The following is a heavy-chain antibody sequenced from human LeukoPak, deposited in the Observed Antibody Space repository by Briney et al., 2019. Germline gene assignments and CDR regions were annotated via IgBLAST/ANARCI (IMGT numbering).Heavy chain of an antibody. Sequence: GGSRRLPCAASGSTFTSYAMSWVRQAPGKGLKWVSAISGSGGSTYYADSVKGRFTSSRDNSKNTLYLQMNSLRAEDTAVYYCAKEIRWQNWFDPWGQGTLVTVSS. J-gene: IGHJ5*02. CDR1: GSTFTSYA. V-gene: IGHV3-23*01. D-gene: IGHD4-23*01. CDR2: ISGSGGST. CDR3: AKEIRWQNWFDP.